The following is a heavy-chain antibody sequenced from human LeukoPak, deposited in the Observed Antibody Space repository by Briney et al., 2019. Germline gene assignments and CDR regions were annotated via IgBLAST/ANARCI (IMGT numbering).Heavy chain of an antibody. CDR2: INHSGST. CDR3: ARRKRSGCSSTSCLLNWFDP. D-gene: IGHD2-2*01. J-gene: IGHJ5*02. Sequence: PSETLSLTCAVYGXSFSGYYGSWIRQPPGKGLESIGEINHSGSTNYNPSLKSRVTISVDTSKNQFSLKLSSVTAADTAVYYCARRKRSGCSSTSCLLNWFDPWGQGTLVTVSS. V-gene: IGHV4-34*01. CDR1: GXSFSGYY.